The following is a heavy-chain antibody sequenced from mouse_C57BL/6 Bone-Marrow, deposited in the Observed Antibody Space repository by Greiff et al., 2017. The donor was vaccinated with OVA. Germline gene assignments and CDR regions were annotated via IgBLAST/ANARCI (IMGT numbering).Heavy chain of an antibody. CDR1: GFTFSSYA. J-gene: IGHJ3*01. V-gene: IGHV5-4*01. CDR2: ISDGGSYT. CDR3: ARDYYGSSPFAY. D-gene: IGHD1-1*01. Sequence: EVQLQESGGGLVKPGGSLKLSCAASGFTFSSYAMSWVRQTPEKRLEWVATISDGGSYTYYPDNVKGRFTISRDNAKNNLYLQMSHLKSEDTAMYYWARDYYGSSPFAYWGQGTLVTVSA.